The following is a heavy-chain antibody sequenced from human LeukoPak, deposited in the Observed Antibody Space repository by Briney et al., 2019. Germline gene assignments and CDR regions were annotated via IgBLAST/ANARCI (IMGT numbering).Heavy chain of an antibody. D-gene: IGHD3-22*01. CDR2: IYYSGST. CDR1: GGSISSSSYY. J-gene: IGHJ3*02. V-gene: IGHV4-39*07. CDR3: AREPSTGGYYDSSGPRDAFDI. Sequence: SETLSLTCTVSGGSISSSSYYWGWIRQPPGKGLEWIGSIYYSGSTYYNPSLKSRVTISVDTSKNQFSLKLSPVTAADTAVYYCAREPSTGGYYDSSGPRDAFDIWGQGTMVTVSS.